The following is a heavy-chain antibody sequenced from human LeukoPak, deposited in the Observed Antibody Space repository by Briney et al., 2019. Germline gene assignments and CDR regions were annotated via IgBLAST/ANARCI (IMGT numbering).Heavy chain of an antibody. V-gene: IGHV3-7*05. CDR1: GFTFSSYW. J-gene: IGHJ4*02. D-gene: IGHD1-26*01. CDR2: IKSDGSEK. Sequence: GGSLRLSCAASGFTFSSYWMSWVRQAPGKGLEWVAKIKSDGSEKYYVDSVKGRFTIPRDNAKNSLDLQMNSLRVEDTAVYYCARGGANRFDYWGQGTLVTVSS. CDR3: ARGGANRFDY.